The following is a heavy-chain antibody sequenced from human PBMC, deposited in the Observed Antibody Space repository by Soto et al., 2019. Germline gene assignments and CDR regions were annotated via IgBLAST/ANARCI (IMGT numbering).Heavy chain of an antibody. Sequence: ESVGGVVQPGRSLRLSCAASGFTFSSYGMHWVRQAPGKGLEWVALISYDGNNKHYADSVKGRFTISRDKSKNTLYLQMNSLRAEDTAVYYCAKDRWDGDYYGMDVWGQGTTVTVSS. CDR3: AKDRWDGDYYGMDV. CDR2: ISYDGNNK. D-gene: IGHD1-26*01. CDR1: GFTFSSYG. V-gene: IGHV3-30*18. J-gene: IGHJ6*02.